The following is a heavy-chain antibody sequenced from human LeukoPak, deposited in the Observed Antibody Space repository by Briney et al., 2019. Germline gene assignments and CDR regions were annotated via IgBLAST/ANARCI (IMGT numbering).Heavy chain of an antibody. J-gene: IGHJ5*02. CDR2: IYYSGST. V-gene: IGHV4-59*08. CDR1: GGSISSYY. CDR3: ARARPGGRFDP. Sequence: SETLSLTCTVSGGSISSYYWSWIRQPPGKGLEWIGYIYYSGSTNYNPSLKSRVTISVDTSKNQFSLKLSSVTAADTAVYYCARARPGGRFDPWGQGTLVTVSS. D-gene: IGHD1-26*01.